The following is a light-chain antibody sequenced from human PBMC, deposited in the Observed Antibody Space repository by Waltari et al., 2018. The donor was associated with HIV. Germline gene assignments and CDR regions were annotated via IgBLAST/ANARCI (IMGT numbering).Light chain of an antibody. J-gene: IGLJ2*01. CDR3: CSYASTTDTYVV. Sequence: QSALTQPASVSGSPGQSITISCTGTSSDVWSYNLVSWYQQHPGKAPKLIIYEVGKRPSGVSNRCAGTKSGSTASLTISGLQPEDEADYCCCSYASTTDTYVVFGGGTKLTVL. CDR1: SSDVWSYNL. V-gene: IGLV2-23*02. CDR2: EVG.